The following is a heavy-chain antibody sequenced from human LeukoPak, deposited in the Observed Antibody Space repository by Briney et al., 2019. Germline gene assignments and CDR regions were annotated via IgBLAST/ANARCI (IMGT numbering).Heavy chain of an antibody. CDR3: ARSGTYQYSSAYDY. J-gene: IGHJ4*01. CDR1: GASFHNYY. Sequence: SETLSLTCAVYGASFHNYYWTWIRQPPGKRLEWLGEIGLSGSTNYNPSLNSRVTVSLDTSKNQFSLRLTSVTAADTAVYYCARSGTYQYSSAYDYWGQGTLVTVSS. V-gene: IGHV4-34*01. CDR2: IGLSGST. D-gene: IGHD3-10*01.